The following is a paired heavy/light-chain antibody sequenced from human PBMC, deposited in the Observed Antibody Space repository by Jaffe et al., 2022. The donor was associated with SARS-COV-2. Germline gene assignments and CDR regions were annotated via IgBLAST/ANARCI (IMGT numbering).Light chain of an antibody. CDR1: SSNIGAGYD. CDR2: GNS. V-gene: IGLV1-40*01. J-gene: IGLJ2*01. CDR3: QSYDSSLSAF. Sequence: QSVLTQPPSVSGAPGQRVTISCTGSSSNIGAGYDVHWYQQLPGTAPKLLIYGNSNRPSGVPDRFSGSKSGTSASLAITGLQAEDEADYYCQSYDSSLSAFFGGGTKLTVL.
Heavy chain of an antibody. D-gene: IGHD3-22*01. J-gene: IGHJ3*02. CDR2: IYYSGST. CDR1: GGSISSYY. CDR3: ASSDYDSSGYWDAFDI. Sequence: QVQLQESGPGLVKPSETLSLTCTVSGGSISSYYWSWIRQPPGKGLEWIGYIYYSGSTNYNPSLKSRVTISVDTSKNQFSLKLSSVTAADTAVYYCASSDYDSSGYWDAFDIWGQGTMVTVSS. V-gene: IGHV4-59*01.